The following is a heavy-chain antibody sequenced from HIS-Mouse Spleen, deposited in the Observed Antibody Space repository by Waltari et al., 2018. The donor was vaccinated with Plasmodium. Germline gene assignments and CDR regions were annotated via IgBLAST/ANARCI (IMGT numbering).Heavy chain of an antibody. D-gene: IGHD6-13*01. CDR2: IKQDGSEK. Sequence: EVQLVESGGGLVPPGGSLRLPWSASGLPFGRYWMRWVRQAPGKGLEWVANIKQDGSEKYYVDSVKGRFTISRDNAKNSLYLQMNSLRAEDTAVYYCASSWYWYFDLWGRGTLVTVSS. V-gene: IGHV3-7*01. CDR3: ASSWYWYFDL. CDR1: GLPFGRYW. J-gene: IGHJ2*01.